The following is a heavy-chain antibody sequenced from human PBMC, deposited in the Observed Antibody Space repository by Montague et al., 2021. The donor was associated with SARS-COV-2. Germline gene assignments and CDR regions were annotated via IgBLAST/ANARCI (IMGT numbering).Heavy chain of an antibody. J-gene: IGHJ3*02. D-gene: IGHD3-10*01. Sequence: SETLSLTCTVSGGSISSTSYYWGWIRQSPGKGLEWIGSISYSGSTYYKSSLKSRVTISVDTSKNQFSLRLSSVTAADMAVYYCARHITGSGNAFDIWGQGTMVTVSS. V-gene: IGHV4-39*01. CDR2: ISYSGST. CDR1: GGSISSTSYY. CDR3: ARHITGSGNAFDI.